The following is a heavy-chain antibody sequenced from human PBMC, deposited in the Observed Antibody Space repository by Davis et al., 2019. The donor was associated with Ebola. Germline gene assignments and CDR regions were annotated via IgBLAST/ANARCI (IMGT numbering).Heavy chain of an antibody. V-gene: IGHV1-46*01. CDR3: ARGNTGRGAKIVGATHYYYYYYMDV. CDR1: GYTFTSYY. Sequence: ASVKVSCKASGYTFTSYYMHWVRQAPGQGLEWMGIINPSGGSTSYAQKFQGRVTMTRDTSTSTVYMELSSLRSEDTAVYYCARGNTGRGAKIVGATHYYYYYYMDVWGKGTTVTVSS. D-gene: IGHD1-26*01. CDR2: INPSGGST. J-gene: IGHJ6*03.